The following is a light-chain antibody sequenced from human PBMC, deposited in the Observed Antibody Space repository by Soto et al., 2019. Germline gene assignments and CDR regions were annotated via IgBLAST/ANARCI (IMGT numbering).Light chain of an antibody. J-gene: IGLJ2*01. V-gene: IGLV2-23*01. CDR1: SSDVGSYNL. CDR3: SSYAASSTPVV. Sequence: QSVLTQPASVSGSPGQSITISCTGTSSDVGSYNLVSWYQHHPGKAPKLMIYEGSKRPSGVSNRFSGSKSGNTASLTISGLQAEDEADYYCSSYAASSTPVVFGGGTKLTVL. CDR2: EGS.